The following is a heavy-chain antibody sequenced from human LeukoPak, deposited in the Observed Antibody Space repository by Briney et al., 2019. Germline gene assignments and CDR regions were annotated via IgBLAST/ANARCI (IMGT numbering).Heavy chain of an antibody. D-gene: IGHD2-15*01. CDR1: GGSFSGYY. CDR2: INHSGST. Sequence: PSETLSLTCAVYGGSFSGYYWSWIRQPPGKGLEWIGEINHSGSTNYNPSLKSRVTISVDTSKNQFSPKLSSVTAADTAVYYCARLVYCSGGSCSNWFDPWGQGTLVTVSS. J-gene: IGHJ5*02. CDR3: ARLVYCSGGSCSNWFDP. V-gene: IGHV4-34*01.